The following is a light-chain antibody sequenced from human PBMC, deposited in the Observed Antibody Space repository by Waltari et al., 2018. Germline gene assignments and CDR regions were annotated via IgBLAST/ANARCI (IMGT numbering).Light chain of an antibody. J-gene: IGLJ2*01. Sequence: QSALTQPPSASGSPGQSVTISCTGTSSDVGGYDYVSWYQQHPGKAPKLMIYEVSQRPPGVPARFSGSKSGNRASLTVSGLQAEDEADYYCSSYAGGNNAKVVFGGGTKLTVL. CDR3: SSYAGGNNAKVV. V-gene: IGLV2-8*01. CDR1: SSDVGGYDY. CDR2: EVS.